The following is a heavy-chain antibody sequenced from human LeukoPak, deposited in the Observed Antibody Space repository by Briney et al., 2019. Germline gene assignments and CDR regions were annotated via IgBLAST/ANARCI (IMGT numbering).Heavy chain of an antibody. J-gene: IGHJ6*03. V-gene: IGHV1-8*03. Sequence: ASVKVSCKASGYTFTSYDINWVRQATGQGLEWMGWMNPNSGNTGYAQKFQGRVTITRNTSISTAYMELSSLRSEDTAVYYCAREDVVVPAANQIGGYYYYYYMDVWGKGTTVTVSS. D-gene: IGHD2-2*01. CDR3: AREDVVVPAANQIGGYYYYYYMDV. CDR1: GYTFTSYD. CDR2: MNPNSGNT.